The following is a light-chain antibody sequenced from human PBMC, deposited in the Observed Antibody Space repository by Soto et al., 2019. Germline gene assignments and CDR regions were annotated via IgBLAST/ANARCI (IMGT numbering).Light chain of an antibody. CDR1: QSVSSY. CDR3: QQRSNWPLT. V-gene: IGKV3-11*01. Sequence: EIVLTQSPATLSLSPGEGATLSCRASQSVSSYLAWYQQKPGQAPRLLIYDASNRATGIPARFSGSGSGTDFTLTISSLEPEDFAVYYCQQRSNWPLTFGGGTTMEIK. CDR2: DAS. J-gene: IGKJ4*01.